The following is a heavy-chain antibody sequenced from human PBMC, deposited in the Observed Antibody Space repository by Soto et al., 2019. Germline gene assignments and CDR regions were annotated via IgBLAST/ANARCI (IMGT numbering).Heavy chain of an antibody. D-gene: IGHD3-3*01. V-gene: IGHV5-10-1*03. CDR2: IDPTDSFT. J-gene: IGHJ6*02. CDR1: GYNFTSYW. Sequence: EVQLVQSGAEVKKPGESLRISCKGSGYNFTSYWIIWVRQMPGKGPEWMGNIDPTDSFTNYSPSFQGHVTISTDKSMSTAYLQWGTLKASDTAMYYCARRGYDFWSGLDVWGQGTTVTISS. CDR3: ARRGYDFWSGLDV.